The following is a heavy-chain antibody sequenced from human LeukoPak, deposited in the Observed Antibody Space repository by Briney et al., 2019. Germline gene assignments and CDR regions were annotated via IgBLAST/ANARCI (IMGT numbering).Heavy chain of an antibody. V-gene: IGHV1-18*01. D-gene: IGHD2-2*01. CDR2: ISAYNGNT. Sequence: ASVKVSCKASGYTFTSYGISWVRQAPGQGLEWMGWISAYNGNTNYAQKLQGRVTMTTDTSTSTAYMELRSLRSDDTAVYYCAREMYSVVVVPAAHKGDDAFDIWGQGTMVTVSS. CDR3: AREMYSVVVVPAAHKGDDAFDI. J-gene: IGHJ3*02. CDR1: GYTFTSYG.